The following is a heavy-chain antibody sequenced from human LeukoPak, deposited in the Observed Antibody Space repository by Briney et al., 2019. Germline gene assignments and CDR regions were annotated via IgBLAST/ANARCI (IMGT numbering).Heavy chain of an antibody. V-gene: IGHV3-33*06. CDR1: GFTFDHYA. D-gene: IGHD4-11*01. CDR3: AKDAQRGFDYSNSLES. CDR2: IWHDGSSQ. J-gene: IGHJ5*01. Sequence: PGGSLRLSCVASGFTFDHYAMHWVRQAPGKGLEWVAVIWHDGSSQYYADSVKGRFTISRDNSMKTLYLQMSSLRVEDTAVYYCAKDAQRGFDYSNSLESWGQGTLVTVSS.